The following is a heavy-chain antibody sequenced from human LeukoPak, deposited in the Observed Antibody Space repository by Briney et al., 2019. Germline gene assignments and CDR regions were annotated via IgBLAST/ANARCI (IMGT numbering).Heavy chain of an antibody. D-gene: IGHD2-15*01. V-gene: IGHV3-30*03. Sequence: PGGSLRLSCAASGFTFSSYGMHWVRQAPGKGLEWVAVISYDGSNKYYADSVKGRFTISRDNSKNTLHLQMNSLRAEDTAVYYCARDLMAARPGGWGQGTLVTVSS. CDR3: ARDLMAARPGG. CDR1: GFTFSSYG. CDR2: ISYDGSNK. J-gene: IGHJ4*02.